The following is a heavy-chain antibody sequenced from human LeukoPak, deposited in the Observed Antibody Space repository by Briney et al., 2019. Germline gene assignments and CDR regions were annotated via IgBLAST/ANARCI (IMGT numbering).Heavy chain of an antibody. D-gene: IGHD4-17*01. J-gene: IGHJ4*02. CDR3: ARSYYGDYEDF. Sequence: PGGSLRLSSAASGFTSSTYWMHWARQAPGKGLMWVSRINSDGSSTSYADSVKGRFTISRDNAKNTVYLHMNSLKVEDTAVYYCARSYYGDYEDFWGQGTLVAVSS. CDR2: INSDGSST. CDR1: GFTSSTYW. V-gene: IGHV3-74*01.